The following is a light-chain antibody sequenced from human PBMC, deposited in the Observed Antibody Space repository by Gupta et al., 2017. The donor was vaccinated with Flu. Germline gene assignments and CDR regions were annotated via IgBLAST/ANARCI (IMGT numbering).Light chain of an antibody. Sequence: AALSVSPGERATLSCWASQSVTNNLAWYQHKPGQAPRLLIYSASTRATGIPARFSGSGSGTYFTLTISSLQSEDFAVYYCQQYNNWPPYTFGQGTKLEIK. CDR1: QSVTNN. V-gene: IGKV3-15*01. CDR2: SAS. CDR3: QQYNNWPPYT. J-gene: IGKJ2*01.